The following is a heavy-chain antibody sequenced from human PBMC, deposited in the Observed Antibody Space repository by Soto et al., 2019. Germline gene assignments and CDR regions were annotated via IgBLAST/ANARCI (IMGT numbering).Heavy chain of an antibody. CDR3: ARGHEYGGNSDAFDV. J-gene: IGHJ3*01. Sequence: ASVKVSCKASGYTFTSYAMHWVRQAPGQRLEWMGWINAGNGNTKYSQKFQGRVTITRDTSTTTAYMELRSLTSQDTAVYFCARGHEYGGNSDAFDVWGQGTMVTVSS. CDR1: GYTFTSYA. V-gene: IGHV1-3*01. CDR2: INAGNGNT. D-gene: IGHD4-17*01.